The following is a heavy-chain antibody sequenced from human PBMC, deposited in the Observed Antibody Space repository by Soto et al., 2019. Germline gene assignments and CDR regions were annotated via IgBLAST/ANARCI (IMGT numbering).Heavy chain of an antibody. CDR1: GGSFSGYY. J-gene: IGHJ5*02. CDR2: INHSGST. D-gene: IGHD6-13*01. Sequence: SETLSLTCAVYGGSFSGYYWSWIRQPPGKGLEWIGEINHSGSTNYNPSLKSRVTISVDTSKNQFSLKLSSVTAADTAVYYCARDRGSSSYYCSDPWGQGTLVTV. V-gene: IGHV4-34*01. CDR3: ARDRGSSSYYCSDP.